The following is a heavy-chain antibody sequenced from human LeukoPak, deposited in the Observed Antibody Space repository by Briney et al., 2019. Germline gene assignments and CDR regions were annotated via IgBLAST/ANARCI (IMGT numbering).Heavy chain of an antibody. J-gene: IGHJ4*02. Sequence: GGSLRLSCAASGFTFSSHAMSWVRQAPGKGLEWVSAINDSGGSTYYADSVKGRFTISRDNSKNTLYLQMNSLRAEDTAVYYCARDPGRSTGGDFDYWGQGTLVTVSS. CDR3: ARDPGRSTGGDFDY. V-gene: IGHV3-23*01. D-gene: IGHD4-17*01. CDR2: INDSGGST. CDR1: GFTFSSHA.